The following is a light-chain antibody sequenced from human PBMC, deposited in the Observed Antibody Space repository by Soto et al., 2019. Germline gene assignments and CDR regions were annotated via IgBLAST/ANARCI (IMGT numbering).Light chain of an antibody. Sequence: QSVLTQPASVSGSPGQSITISCTGTINDVGGYNYVSWYQQYPGKAPKLMIYGVANRPSGISNRFSGSKSGNTASLTISGLQAEDEADYHCTSYTSTSSLVVFGGGTKLTVL. J-gene: IGLJ2*01. CDR1: INDVGGYNY. CDR2: GVA. V-gene: IGLV2-14*01. CDR3: TSYTSTSSLVV.